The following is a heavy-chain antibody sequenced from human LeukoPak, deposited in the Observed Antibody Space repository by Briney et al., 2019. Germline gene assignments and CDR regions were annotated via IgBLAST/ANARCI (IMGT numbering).Heavy chain of an antibody. Sequence: GASVKVSCKASGYTFSSYGISWVRQAPGQGLEWMGWISGYNGNTNYAQKLQGRVTMTSDTSTSTAYMELRSLRSDDTAVYYCARVDTAMVFDYWGQGTLVTVSS. CDR2: ISGYNGNT. CDR3: ARVDTAMVFDY. D-gene: IGHD5-18*01. V-gene: IGHV1-18*01. CDR1: GYTFSSYG. J-gene: IGHJ4*02.